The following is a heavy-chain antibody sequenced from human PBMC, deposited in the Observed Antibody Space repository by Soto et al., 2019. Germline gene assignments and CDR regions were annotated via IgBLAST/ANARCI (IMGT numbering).Heavy chain of an antibody. CDR2: ISYDGDDT. Sequence: PGGSLRLSCVASGFDFEDYTMHWVRQPPGKGLECVSRISYDGDDTYYADSVRGRFTMSRDNSKNSLFLLMNNLTPEDTAVYYYAKDEAYYFDHWGQGTLVTVSS. CDR1: GFDFEDYT. J-gene: IGHJ4*02. CDR3: AKDEAYYFDH. V-gene: IGHV3-43*01.